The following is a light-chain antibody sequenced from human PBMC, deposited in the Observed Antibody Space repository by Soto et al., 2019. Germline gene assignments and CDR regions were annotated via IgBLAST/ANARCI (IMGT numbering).Light chain of an antibody. Sequence: QSVLAQPASVSWSPGQSITISCTGNSSDIGGYNYVSWYQQHPGKAPKLMIYDVNNRPSGVSDRFSASKSGNTASLTISGLQAEDEADYYCGSYTSSSTNVFGTGTKVTVL. V-gene: IGLV2-14*01. CDR1: SSDIGGYNY. CDR2: DVN. CDR3: GSYTSSSTNV. J-gene: IGLJ1*01.